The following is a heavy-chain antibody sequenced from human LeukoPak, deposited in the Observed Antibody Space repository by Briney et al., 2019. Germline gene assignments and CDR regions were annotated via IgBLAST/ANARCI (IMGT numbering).Heavy chain of an antibody. CDR1: GYTFTSFG. D-gene: IGHD2-2*01. Sequence: ACVKVSCKASGYTFTSFGISWVRQAPGQGLVWMVWISGYNGNTNYAQKLQGRVTMTTDTSTNTAYMELRSLRSDDTAVYYCAREDTRRGSRGYFDYWGQGTLVTVSS. CDR2: ISGYNGNT. V-gene: IGHV1-18*01. CDR3: AREDTRRGSRGYFDY. J-gene: IGHJ4*02.